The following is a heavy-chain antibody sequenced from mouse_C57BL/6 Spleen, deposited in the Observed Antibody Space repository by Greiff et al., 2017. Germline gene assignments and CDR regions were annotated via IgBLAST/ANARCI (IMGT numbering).Heavy chain of an antibody. CDR2: FYPGSGSI. D-gene: IGHD2-4*01. J-gene: IGHJ3*01. CDR3: VRHENGYDYLAY. Sequence: VQLQQSGAELVKPGASVKLSCKASGYTFTEYTIHWVKQRSGQGLEWIGWFYPGSGSIKYTEKFKDKATLTANKSSSTGYLELSRLTSEDSAVYFCVRHENGYDYLAYWGQGTLVTVSA. CDR1: GYTFTEYT. V-gene: IGHV1-62-2*01.